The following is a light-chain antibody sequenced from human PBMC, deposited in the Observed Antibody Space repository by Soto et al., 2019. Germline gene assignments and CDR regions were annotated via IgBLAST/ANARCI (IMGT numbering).Light chain of an antibody. CDR3: QQYAGSLYT. CDR1: QSIYTK. CDR2: DAS. V-gene: IGKV3-20*01. J-gene: IGKJ2*01. Sequence: EIVLTQSPGTLSLSPGEGATLSCRASQSIYTKLAWYQKKSGQAPRLLIYDASNRAYGIPDRFSGSGSGTDFSLTISRLEPEDFAVYYCQQYAGSLYTFAQGTKVDIK.